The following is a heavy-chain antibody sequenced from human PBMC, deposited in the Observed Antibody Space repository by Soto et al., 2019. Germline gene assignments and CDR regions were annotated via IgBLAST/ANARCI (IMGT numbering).Heavy chain of an antibody. CDR1: GGSIRSYY. D-gene: IGHD1-26*01. CDR3: AREGASGFGMDV. Sequence: NPSETLSLTCTVSGGSIRSYYWSWIRQPAGKPLEWIGRIYTSGSTNYNPSLKSRVTMSVDTSKNQFSLNLSSVTAADTAVYYCAREGASGFGMDVWGQGTTVTVSS. J-gene: IGHJ6*02. V-gene: IGHV4-4*07. CDR2: IYTSGST.